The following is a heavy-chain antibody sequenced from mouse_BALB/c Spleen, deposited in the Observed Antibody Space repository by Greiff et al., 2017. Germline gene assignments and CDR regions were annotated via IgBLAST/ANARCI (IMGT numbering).Heavy chain of an antibody. CDR1: GYSITSDYA. CDR2: ISYSGST. J-gene: IGHJ3*01. CDR3: ARSKIHYYGSFAY. D-gene: IGHD1-2*01. Sequence: DVKLVESGPGLVKPSQSLSLTCTVTGYSITSDYAWNWIRQFPGNKLEWMGYISYSGSTSYNPSLKSRISITRDTSKNQFFLQLNSVTTEDTATYYCARSKIHYYGSFAYWGQGTLVTVSA. V-gene: IGHV3-2*02.